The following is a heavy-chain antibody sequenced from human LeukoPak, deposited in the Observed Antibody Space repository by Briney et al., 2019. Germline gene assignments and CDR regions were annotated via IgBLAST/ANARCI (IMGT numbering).Heavy chain of an antibody. D-gene: IGHD4-17*01. CDR3: AKVRYGDYPGH. Sequence: PGGSLRLSCAASGFPFSSYWMSWVRQAPGKGLEWVANINQDGSEKYYVDSVKGRFTISRDNAKNSLYLQMNSLRAEDTAVYYCAKVRYGDYPGHWGQGTLVTVSS. J-gene: IGHJ4*02. CDR2: INQDGSEK. CDR1: GFPFSSYW. V-gene: IGHV3-7*03.